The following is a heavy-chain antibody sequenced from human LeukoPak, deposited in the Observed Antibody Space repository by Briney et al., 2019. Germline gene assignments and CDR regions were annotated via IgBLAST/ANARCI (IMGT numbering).Heavy chain of an antibody. CDR3: ARDIVGATTSWFDP. Sequence: ASVKVSCKASGGTFSSYAISWVRQAPGQGLEWMGWISAYNGNTNYAQKLQGRVTMTTDTSTSTAYMELRSLRSDDTAVYYCARDIVGATTSWFDPWGQGTLVTVSS. D-gene: IGHD1-26*01. J-gene: IGHJ5*02. CDR2: ISAYNGNT. V-gene: IGHV1-18*01. CDR1: GGTFSSYA.